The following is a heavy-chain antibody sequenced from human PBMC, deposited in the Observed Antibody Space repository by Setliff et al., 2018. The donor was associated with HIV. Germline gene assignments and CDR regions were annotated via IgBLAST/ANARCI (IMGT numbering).Heavy chain of an antibody. CDR2: IIPIIGIP. CDR3: ARDHCSSSGCYEYSYYGMDV. D-gene: IGHD2-2*01. V-gene: IGHV1-69*10. J-gene: IGHJ6*02. Sequence: SVKVSCKASGGTFSSYGISWVRQAPGQGLEWMGGIIPIIGIPNYAQKFQGRVTITADKSTSTAYMELSSLRSEDTAVYYCARDHCSSSGCYEYSYYGMDVWGQGTTVTVSS. CDR1: GGTFSSYG.